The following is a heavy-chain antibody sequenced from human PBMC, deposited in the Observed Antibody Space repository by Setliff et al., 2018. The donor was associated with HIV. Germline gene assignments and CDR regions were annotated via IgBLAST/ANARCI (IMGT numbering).Heavy chain of an antibody. CDR3: ARDSGRRNDAFDI. CDR1: GGSISSSSYY. J-gene: IGHJ3*02. V-gene: IGHV4-39*07. Sequence: LSLPCNVSGGSISSSSYYWGWIRQPPGKGLEWIGSFHYSENTNYNPSLESRVSISVDTSKNQFSLKLSSVTAADTAVYYCARDSGRRNDAFDIWGQGTMVTVSS. D-gene: IGHD3-10*01. CDR2: FHYSENT.